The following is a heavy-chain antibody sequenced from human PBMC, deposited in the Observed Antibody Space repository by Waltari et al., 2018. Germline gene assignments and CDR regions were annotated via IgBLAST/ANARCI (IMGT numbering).Heavy chain of an antibody. CDR3: ARSHYSNYPFDY. V-gene: IGHV4-59*01. Sequence: QVQLQESGPGLVKPSETLSLTCTVTGGSISSYYWSWLRQPPGKGLEWIGYIYYSGSTNYNPSLKSRVTISVDTSKNQFSLKLSSVTAADTAVYYCARSHYSNYPFDYWGQGTLVTVSS. CDR1: GGSISSYY. D-gene: IGHD4-4*01. J-gene: IGHJ4*02. CDR2: IYYSGST.